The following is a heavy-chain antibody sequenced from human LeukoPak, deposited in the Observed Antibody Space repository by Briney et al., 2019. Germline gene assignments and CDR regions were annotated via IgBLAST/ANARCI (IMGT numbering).Heavy chain of an antibody. CDR1: GFTFSSYA. Sequence: GGSLRLSCAASGFTFSSYAMSWFRQAPGKGLEWVSAIVGSLGSTYYADSVKGRFTISRDNSKNTLFLQMNSLRADDTAIYYCAKHVGAYYFDYWGQGTLVTVSS. V-gene: IGHV3-23*01. J-gene: IGHJ4*02. CDR3: AKHVGAYYFDY. CDR2: IVGSLGST. D-gene: IGHD3-16*01.